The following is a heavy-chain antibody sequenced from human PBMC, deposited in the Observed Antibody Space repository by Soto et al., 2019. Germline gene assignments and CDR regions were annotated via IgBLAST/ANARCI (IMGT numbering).Heavy chain of an antibody. CDR3: AKGEAARPGGFQDY. V-gene: IGHV3-23*01. CDR2: ISGSGGST. Sequence: GGSLRLSCAASGSTFSSYAMSWVRQAPGKGLEWVSAISGSGGSTYYADSVKGRFTISRDNSKNTLYLQMNSLRAEDTAVYYCAKGEAARPGGFQDYWGPGTLVTVSS. D-gene: IGHD6-6*01. CDR1: GSTFSSYA. J-gene: IGHJ4*02.